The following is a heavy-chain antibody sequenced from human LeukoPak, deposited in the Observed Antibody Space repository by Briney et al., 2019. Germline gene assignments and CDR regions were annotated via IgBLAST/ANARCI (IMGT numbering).Heavy chain of an antibody. V-gene: IGHV4-4*07. J-gene: IGHJ6*03. Sequence: PSETLSLTCTVSGGSISSYYWSWIRQPAGKGLEWIGGIYTSGSTNYNPSLKSRVTMSVDTSKNQFSLKLSSVTAADTAVYYCARDGRGYLYYYYMDVWGKGTTVTVSS. CDR1: GGSISSYY. CDR3: ARDGRGYLYYYYMDV. D-gene: IGHD3-22*01. CDR2: IYTSGST.